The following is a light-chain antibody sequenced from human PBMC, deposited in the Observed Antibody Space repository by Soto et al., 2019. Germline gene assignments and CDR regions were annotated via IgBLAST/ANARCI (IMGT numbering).Light chain of an antibody. V-gene: IGKV3-20*01. Sequence: EIVLTQSPGTVSLSPGERATLSCRASQSVSSSYLAWYQQKPGQAPRLLIYGASSRATGIPDRFSGSGSGTDFTLTVSRLEPKDFAVYYCQQYATSPPTFGRGTKVEIK. CDR1: QSVSSSY. J-gene: IGKJ4*01. CDR2: GAS. CDR3: QQYATSPPT.